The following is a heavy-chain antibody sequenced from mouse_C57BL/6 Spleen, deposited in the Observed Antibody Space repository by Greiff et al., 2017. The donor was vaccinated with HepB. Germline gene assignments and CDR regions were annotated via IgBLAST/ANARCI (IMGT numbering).Heavy chain of an antibody. J-gene: IGHJ2*01. V-gene: IGHV1-53*01. D-gene: IGHD2-4*01. CDR1: GYTFTSYW. Sequence: QVQLQQPGTELVKPGASVKLSCKASGYTFTSYWMHWVKQRPGQGLEWIGNINPSNGGTNYNEKFKSKATLTVDKSSSTAYMQLSSLTSEDSAVYYSARIFYYDYDEDFDYWGQGTTLTVSS. CDR2: INPSNGGT. CDR3: ARIFYYDYDEDFDY.